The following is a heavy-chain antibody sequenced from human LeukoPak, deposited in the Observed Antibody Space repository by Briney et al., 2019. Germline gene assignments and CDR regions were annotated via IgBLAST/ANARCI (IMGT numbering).Heavy chain of an antibody. J-gene: IGHJ4*02. CDR2: IYYSGST. CDR1: GGSISSSSYY. D-gene: IGHD3-10*01. CDR3: ARGRGWFGELLPSKTFDY. V-gene: IGHV4-39*07. Sequence: SETLSLTCTVSGGSISSSSYYWGWIRQPPGKGLEWIGSIYYSGSTYYNPSLKSRVTISVDTSKNQFSLELSSVTAADTAVYYCARGRGWFGELLPSKTFDYWGQGTLVTVSS.